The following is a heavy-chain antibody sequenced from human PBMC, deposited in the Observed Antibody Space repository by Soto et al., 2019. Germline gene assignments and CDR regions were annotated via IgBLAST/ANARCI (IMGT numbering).Heavy chain of an antibody. J-gene: IGHJ4*02. V-gene: IGHV1-18*04. D-gene: IGHD5-18*01. Sequence: QVQLVQSGAEVKKPGASVKVSCKASGYTFTSYGISWVRQAPGQGLEWMGWISAHNGNTNYAQNLQGRVTMTTDTSTSTAYRELRSLRSDDTAVYYCTRDSVLWSIDYWGQGTLVTVSS. CDR2: ISAHNGNT. CDR1: GYTFTSYG. CDR3: TRDSVLWSIDY.